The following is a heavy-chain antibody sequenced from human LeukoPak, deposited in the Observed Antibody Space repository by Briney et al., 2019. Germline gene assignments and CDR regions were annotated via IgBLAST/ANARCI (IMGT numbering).Heavy chain of an antibody. CDR1: GFSFSSYN. D-gene: IGHD6-13*01. V-gene: IGHV3-48*04. CDR2: ISISSSLA. Sequence: GGSLRLSCAASGFSFSSYNMNWLRQAPGKGLEWVSYISISSSLAYYADSVKGRFTISRDNAKNSLYLQMNSLRAEDTAVYYCARDMYSSSWYFFYWGQGTLVTVSS. J-gene: IGHJ4*02. CDR3: ARDMYSSSWYFFY.